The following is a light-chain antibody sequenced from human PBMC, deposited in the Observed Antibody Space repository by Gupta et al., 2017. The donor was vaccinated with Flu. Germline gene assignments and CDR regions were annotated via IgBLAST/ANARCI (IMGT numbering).Light chain of an antibody. Sequence: PSTLSASVGDRVTITCRASHYINRWVAWYQQKPGKAPKLLIYRASTLQSGVSSRFNGSGSGTEFTLTISSLQPDDFATYYCQEYENNLYTFGQGTKLAI. CDR3: QEYENNLYT. J-gene: IGKJ2*01. V-gene: IGKV1-5*03. CDR2: RAS. CDR1: HYINRW.